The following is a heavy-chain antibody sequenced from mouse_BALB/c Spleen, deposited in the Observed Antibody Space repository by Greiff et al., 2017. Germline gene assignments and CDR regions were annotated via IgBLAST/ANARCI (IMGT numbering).Heavy chain of an antibody. CDR1: GFNIKDTY. CDR3: ARGGVYAMDY. V-gene: IGHV14-3*02. J-gene: IGHJ4*01. Sequence: VQLKESGAELVKPGASVKLSCTASGFNIKDTYMHWVKQRPEQGLEWIGRIDPANGNTKYDPKFQGKATITADTSSNTAYLQLSSLTSEDTAVYYCARGGVYAMDYWGQGTSVTVSS. CDR2: IDPANGNT.